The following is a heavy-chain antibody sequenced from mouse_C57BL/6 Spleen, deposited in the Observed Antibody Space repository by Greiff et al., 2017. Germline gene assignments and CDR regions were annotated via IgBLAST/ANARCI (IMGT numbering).Heavy chain of an antibody. CDR1: GYTFTNYW. J-gene: IGHJ2*01. D-gene: IGHD1-1*01. Sequence: QVQLKESGAELVRPGTSVKMSCKASGYTFTNYWIGWAKQRPGHGLEWIGDIYPGGGYTNYNEKFKGKATLTADKSSSTAYMQFSSLTSEDAAIYYCARGYYGSSQYYFDYWGQGTTLTVSS. CDR3: ARGYYGSSQYYFDY. CDR2: IYPGGGYT. V-gene: IGHV1-63*01.